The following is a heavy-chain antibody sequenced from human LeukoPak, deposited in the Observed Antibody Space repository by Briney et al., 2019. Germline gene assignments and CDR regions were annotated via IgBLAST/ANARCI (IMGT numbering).Heavy chain of an antibody. CDR3: VRAAIVRDLWVWLDP. V-gene: IGHV3-64D*06. CDR1: GFTFSSYF. CDR2: ISFNGGST. Sequence: VGALRLSSSVSGFTFSSYFMCWVRQAPGKGLEYVSAISFNGGSTYYAGSVKGRFTVSRDNSKNALYPQMNSLRDEDTAVYYCVRAAIVRDLWVWLDPWGQGTLVTVSS. D-gene: IGHD1-26*01. J-gene: IGHJ5*02.